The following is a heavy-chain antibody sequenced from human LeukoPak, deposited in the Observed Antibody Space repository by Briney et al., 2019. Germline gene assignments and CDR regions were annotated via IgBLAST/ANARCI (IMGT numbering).Heavy chain of an antibody. CDR1: GYTFTSYY. CDR3: ARDQGGVGATRFDY. J-gene: IGHJ4*02. CDR2: INLSGGST. V-gene: IGHV1-46*01. Sequence: ASVKVPCKASGYTFTSYYMHWVRQAPGQGLEWMGIINLSGGSTSYAQKFQGRVTMTRDMSTSTVYMELSSLRSEDTAVYYCARDQGGVGATRFDYWGQGTLVTVSS. D-gene: IGHD2-15*01.